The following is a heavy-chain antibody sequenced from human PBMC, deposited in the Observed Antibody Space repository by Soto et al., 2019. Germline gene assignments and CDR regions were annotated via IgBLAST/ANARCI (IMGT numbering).Heavy chain of an antibody. V-gene: IGHV1-69*08. CDR2: IIPILGIA. D-gene: IGHD4-17*01. CDR3: ARDRKTTVTPLGY. Sequence: QVQLVQSGAEVKKPGSSVKVSCKAYGGTFSSYTISWVRQAPGQGHEWMGRIIPILGIANYAQKFQGRVTITADKSTSTAYMELSSLRSEDTAVYYCARDRKTTVTPLGYWGQGTLVTVSS. CDR1: GGTFSSYT. J-gene: IGHJ4*02.